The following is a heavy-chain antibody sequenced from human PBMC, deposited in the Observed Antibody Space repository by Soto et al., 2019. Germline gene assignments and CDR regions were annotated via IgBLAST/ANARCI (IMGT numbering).Heavy chain of an antibody. CDR3: ARHPSAPGDAFDS. J-gene: IGHJ3*02. D-gene: IGHD6-13*01. V-gene: IGHV4-59*08. Sequence: QVQLQESGPGLVKPSQTLSLTCTVSGGSVSKYYWSWIRQPPGRGLESIGYIFYTGSTNYNPSLSSQVTMSIDTSENQVALELRSLTAADTAVYYCARHPSAPGDAFDSWGRGTMVAVSS. CDR1: GGSVSKYY. CDR2: IFYTGST.